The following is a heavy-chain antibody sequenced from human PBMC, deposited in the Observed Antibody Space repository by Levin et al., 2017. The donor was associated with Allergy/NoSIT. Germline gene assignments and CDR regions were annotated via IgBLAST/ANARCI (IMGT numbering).Heavy chain of an antibody. D-gene: IGHD3-10*01. V-gene: IGHV1-24*01. J-gene: IGHJ4*02. CDR2: FDPEDGET. CDR1: GYTLTELS. Sequence: ASVKVSCKVSGYTLTELSMHWVRQAPGKGLEWMGGFDPEDGETIYAQKFQGRVTMTEDTSTDTAYMELSSLRSEDTAVYYCATRQTITMVRGVIASLDYWGQGTLVTVSS. CDR3: ATRQTITMVRGVIASLDY.